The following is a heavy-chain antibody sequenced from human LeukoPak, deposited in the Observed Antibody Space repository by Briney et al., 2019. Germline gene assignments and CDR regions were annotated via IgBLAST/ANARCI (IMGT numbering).Heavy chain of an antibody. CDR1: GFTFSSYW. V-gene: IGHV3-23*01. Sequence: GGSLRLSCAASGFTFSSYWMSWVRQAPGKGLEWVSSISGSGDTIYYADSVKGRFTISRDNSKNTLYLQMNSLRAEDTAVYYCAKPLVTYYINYYFDYWGQGTLVTVSS. CDR3: AKPLVTYYINYYFDY. D-gene: IGHD4-11*01. J-gene: IGHJ4*02. CDR2: ISGSGDTI.